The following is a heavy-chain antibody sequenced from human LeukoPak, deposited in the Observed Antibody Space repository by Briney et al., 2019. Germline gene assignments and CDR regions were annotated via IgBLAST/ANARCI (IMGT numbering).Heavy chain of an antibody. Sequence: GGSLRLSCAASGFTFSNYWMSWVRQAPGKGLEWVANIKQDGSEKYYVDSVKGRFTISRDNAKNSLYLQMNSLRAEDTAVYYCARDAPYYYYMDVWGKGTTVTVSS. J-gene: IGHJ6*03. CDR1: GFTFSNYW. CDR3: ARDAPYYYYMDV. CDR2: IKQDGSEK. V-gene: IGHV3-7*01.